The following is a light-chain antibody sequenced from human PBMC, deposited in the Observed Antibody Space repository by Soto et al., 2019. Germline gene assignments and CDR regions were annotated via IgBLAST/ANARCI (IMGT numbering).Light chain of an antibody. Sequence: TQSPSFLSASVGDRITITCRASQGISSYLAWYQQKPGKAPKLLIYAASTLQSGVPSRFSGSGSGTEFTLTISSLQPEDFAVYYCQQLNSYPRTFGQGTKVDIK. V-gene: IGKV1-9*01. CDR3: QQLNSYPRT. J-gene: IGKJ1*01. CDR2: AAS. CDR1: QGISSY.